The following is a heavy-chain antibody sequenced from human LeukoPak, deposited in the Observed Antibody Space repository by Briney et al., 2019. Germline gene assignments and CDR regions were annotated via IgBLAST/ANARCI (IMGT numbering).Heavy chain of an antibody. CDR1: GFTFSSYA. Sequence: GRSLRLSCAASGFTFSSYAMSWVRQAPRKGPQWVSTIDGSGAGTYYADSVKGRFTISRDNSKNTLYLQMNSLRAEDTAVYYCAKGSSGSRGDYWGQGILVTVSS. D-gene: IGHD3-22*01. V-gene: IGHV3-23*01. J-gene: IGHJ4*02. CDR2: IDGSGAGT. CDR3: AKGSSGSRGDY.